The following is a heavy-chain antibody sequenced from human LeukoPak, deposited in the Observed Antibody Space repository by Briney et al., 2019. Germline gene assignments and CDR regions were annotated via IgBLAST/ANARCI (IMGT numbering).Heavy chain of an antibody. CDR3: ARGRGSANSGSNY. Sequence: GGSLRLSCAASGFTFSSYAMSWVRQAPGKGLEWVSGISGSGDSIDYANSVKGRFTISRDNSKNTLYLQLNSLRAEDTAVYFCARGRGSANSGSNYWGQGPLVTVPS. V-gene: IGHV3-23*01. J-gene: IGHJ4*02. D-gene: IGHD1-26*01. CDR1: GFTFSSYA. CDR2: ISGSGDSI.